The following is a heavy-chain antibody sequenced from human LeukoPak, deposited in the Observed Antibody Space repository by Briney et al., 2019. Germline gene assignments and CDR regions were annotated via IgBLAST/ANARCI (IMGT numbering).Heavy chain of an antibody. J-gene: IGHJ4*02. Sequence: GGSLRLFCSASGFTFSNFGMHWVRQAPWKGLEYVSAISGNGGSTHYADSVKGRFTISRDNSKNTLYLQMTSLKAEDTAVYYCVKEHCSSTSCFYFDYWGQGTLVTVSS. CDR3: VKEHCSSTSCFYFDY. D-gene: IGHD2-2*01. V-gene: IGHV3-64D*06. CDR1: GFTFSNFG. CDR2: ISGNGGST.